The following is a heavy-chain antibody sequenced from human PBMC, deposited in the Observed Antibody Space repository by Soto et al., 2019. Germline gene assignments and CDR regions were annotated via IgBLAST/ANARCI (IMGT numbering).Heavy chain of an antibody. J-gene: IGHJ4*02. Sequence: QVKLQESGPRLVKPSGTLSLTCAVSGGSISSSNWWTWVRQPPGKGLEWIGEIYHSGSTNYNPSLESRVTLFVDKSKYQFSLRLSSVTAADTAIYYCARAEQSRDYYGSGTTSDWGQGTLVTVSS. CDR3: ARAEQSRDYYGSGTTSD. CDR2: IYHSGST. D-gene: IGHD3-10*01. CDR1: GGSISSSNW. V-gene: IGHV4-4*02.